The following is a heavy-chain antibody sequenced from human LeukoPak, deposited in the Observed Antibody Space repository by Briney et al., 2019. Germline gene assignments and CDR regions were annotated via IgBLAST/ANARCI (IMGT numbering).Heavy chain of an antibody. CDR3: ARWRTAKTGFDY. D-gene: IGHD1-1*01. J-gene: IGHJ4*02. Sequence: PSETLSLTCTVSGGSISSYYWGWIRQPPGKGLEWIGSIYYSGSPYYNPSLKSRVTISVDTSKNQFSLKVSYVTAADTAVYYCARWRTAKTGFDYWGQGTLVTVSS. V-gene: IGHV4-39*01. CDR2: IYYSGSP. CDR1: GGSISSYY.